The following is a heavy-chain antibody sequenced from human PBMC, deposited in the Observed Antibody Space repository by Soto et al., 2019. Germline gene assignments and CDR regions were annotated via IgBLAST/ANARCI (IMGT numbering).Heavy chain of an antibody. D-gene: IGHD3-10*01. V-gene: IGHV3-13*05. J-gene: IGHJ6*02. CDR2: IGDIDDP. CDR3: ARGPPRVRERTYYYRMDV. CDR1: GFTIRNYD. Sequence: EVQLVESGGGLAQPGGSLRLSCAASGFTIRNYDMHWVRQTTGKGLEWVSGIGDIDDPYYADSVKGRFTISREIAKNSLYVQMDGLRAGDSAVYYWARGPPRVRERTYYYRMDVWGQGTTVTVCS.